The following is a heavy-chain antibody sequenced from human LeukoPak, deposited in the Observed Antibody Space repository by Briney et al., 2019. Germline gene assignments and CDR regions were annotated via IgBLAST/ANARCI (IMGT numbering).Heavy chain of an antibody. CDR2: INQDGSEK. CDR1: GFTFSRYW. V-gene: IGHV3-7*01. Sequence: PGGSLRLSCAASGFTFSRYWMSWVRQAPGKGLEWVANINQDGSEKYYADSVKGRFTISRDNAKNSLYPQMNSLRAEDTAVYYCAELGITMIGGVWGKGTTVTISS. D-gene: IGHD3-10*02. CDR3: AELGITMIGGV. J-gene: IGHJ6*04.